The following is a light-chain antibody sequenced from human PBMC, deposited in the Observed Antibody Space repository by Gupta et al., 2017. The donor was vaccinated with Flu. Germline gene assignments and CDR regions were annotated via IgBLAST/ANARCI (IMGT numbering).Light chain of an antibody. CDR3: RQALQTPYT. J-gene: IGKJ2*01. V-gene: IGKV2-28*01. CDR1: QSLQQRNGNNY. Sequence: DIVMTQSPLPLPVTPAEPASISCSSRQSLQQRNGNNYLDWYRQKPGQSPQLLISWGSSRASGTPDRVSGSGSGTEFTLTISRVEAEDVGVYYCRQALQTPYTFGQGTKLEIK. CDR2: WGS.